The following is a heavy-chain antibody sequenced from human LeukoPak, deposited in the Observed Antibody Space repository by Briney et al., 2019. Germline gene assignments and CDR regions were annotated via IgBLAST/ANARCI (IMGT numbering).Heavy chain of an antibody. Sequence: SQTLSLTCTVSGGSISSGGYYWIWIRQHPGKGLEWIGYIYYSGSTYYNPSLKSRVTISVDTSKNQFSLKLSSVTAADTAVYYSARVVSSSSPYFDYWGQGTLVTVSS. CDR1: GGSISSGGYY. CDR2: IYYSGST. V-gene: IGHV4-31*03. D-gene: IGHD6-6*01. J-gene: IGHJ4*02. CDR3: ARVVSSSSPYFDY.